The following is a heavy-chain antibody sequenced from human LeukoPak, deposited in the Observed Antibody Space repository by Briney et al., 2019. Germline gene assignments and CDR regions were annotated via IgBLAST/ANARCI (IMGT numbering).Heavy chain of an antibody. J-gene: IGHJ4*02. CDR2: VDPEDGET. D-gene: IGHD1-26*01. CDR3: ARDLGSPGDY. Sequence: GATVKISCKASGYTFTDYYMHWVQQAPGKGLEWMGRVDPEDGETIYAEKFQGRVTITADTSTDTAYMELSSLRSEDTAVYYCARDLGSPGDYWGQGTLVTVSS. V-gene: IGHV1-69-2*01. CDR1: GYTFTDYY.